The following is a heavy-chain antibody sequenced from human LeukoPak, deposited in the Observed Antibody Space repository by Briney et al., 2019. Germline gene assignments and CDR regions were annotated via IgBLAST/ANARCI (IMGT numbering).Heavy chain of an antibody. CDR2: ISSSGSTI. CDR3: ASLSRYHGSGSYYHFDY. J-gene: IGHJ4*02. V-gene: IGHV3-11*01. CDR1: GFTFSDYY. D-gene: IGHD3-10*01. Sequence: GGSLRLSCAASGFTFSDYYMSWIRQAPGKGLEWVSYISSSGSTIYYADSVKGRFTISRDNAKNSLYLQMNSLRAEDTAVYYCASLSRYHGSGSYYHFDYWGQGTLVTVSS.